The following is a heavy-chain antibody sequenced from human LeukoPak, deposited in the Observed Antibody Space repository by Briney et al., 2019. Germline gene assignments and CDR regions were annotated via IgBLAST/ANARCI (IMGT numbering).Heavy chain of an antibody. Sequence: ASVKVSCKASGGTFSSYAISWVRQASGQGLEWMGGIIPIFGTGKYAQKFQGRVTITTDESTSTAYMELSSVRSEDTAVYYCARDLRLIAVAGTRVIGWFDPWGQGTLVTVSS. CDR2: IIPIFGTG. D-gene: IGHD6-19*01. CDR1: GGTFSSYA. V-gene: IGHV1-69*05. CDR3: ARDLRLIAVAGTRVIGWFDP. J-gene: IGHJ5*02.